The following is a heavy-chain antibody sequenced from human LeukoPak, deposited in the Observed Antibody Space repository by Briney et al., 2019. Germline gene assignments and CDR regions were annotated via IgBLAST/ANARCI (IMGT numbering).Heavy chain of an antibody. CDR1: GYTFTNYA. D-gene: IGHD5-24*01. CDR3: ARGRWSATTASYYLDF. V-gene: IGHV1-3*01. Sequence: GASVKVSCKASGYTFTNYALHWVRQAPGQRLEWMGWINAGNGNTRYSQRIQGRVTIARDTSASTAYMELSSLTSEDTAVYYCARGRWSATTASYYLDFWGQGTLVTVSS. CDR2: INAGNGNT. J-gene: IGHJ4*02.